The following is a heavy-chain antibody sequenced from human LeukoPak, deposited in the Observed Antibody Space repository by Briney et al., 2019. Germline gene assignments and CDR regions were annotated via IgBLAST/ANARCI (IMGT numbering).Heavy chain of an antibody. CDR1: GFTVSSNY. J-gene: IGHJ5*02. Sequence: PGGSLRLSCAASGFTVSSNYMSWVRQAPGKGLEWVSVIYSDGNTYYADSVKGRFTISRDNSKNTLYLQMNSLRAEDTAVYYCARDHYGLTSYPIPWGQGTLVTVSS. CDR3: ARDHYGLTSYPIP. D-gene: IGHD3-10*01. V-gene: IGHV3-66*01. CDR2: IYSDGNT.